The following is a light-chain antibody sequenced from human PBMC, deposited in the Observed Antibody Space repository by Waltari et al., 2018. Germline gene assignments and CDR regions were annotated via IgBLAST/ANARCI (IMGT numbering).Light chain of an antibody. CDR3: MQALQFPST. CDR1: QSLLHRTGYNY. Sequence: VMTQFHISLPVPPGAPASISCRSSQSLLHRTGYNYLDWYLQRPGQSPQLLIFLCSHRAAGVSDRFSGSGSGTDFTLKISTVEAEDVGVYYCMQALQFPSTFGQGTKLEI. CDR2: LCS. V-gene: IGKV2-28*01. J-gene: IGKJ2*02.